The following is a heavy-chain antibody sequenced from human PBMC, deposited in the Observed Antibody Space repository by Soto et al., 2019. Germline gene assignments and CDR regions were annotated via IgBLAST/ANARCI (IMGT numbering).Heavy chain of an antibody. J-gene: IGHJ3*02. CDR1: GYTFTSYD. V-gene: IGHV1-8*01. CDR3: ARGSYRDDAFDI. D-gene: IGHD3-16*02. Sequence: ASVKVSCKASGYTFTSYDINWVRQATGQGLEWMGWMNPNSGNTGYAQKFQGRVTMTRNTSISTAYMELSSLRSEDTAVYYCARGSYRDDAFDIWGQGTMVTVSS. CDR2: MNPNSGNT.